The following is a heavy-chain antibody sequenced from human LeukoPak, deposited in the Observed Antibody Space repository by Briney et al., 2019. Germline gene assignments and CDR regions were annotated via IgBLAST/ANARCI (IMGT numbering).Heavy chain of an antibody. CDR2: ISSSGSTI. V-gene: IGHV3-11*04. CDR1: GFTFSDYY. D-gene: IGHD4-11*01. CDR3: ARPGLPFYYYYMDV. Sequence: GGSLRISCAASGFTFSDYYMSWVRQAPGKGLEWVSYISSSGSTIHYADSVRGRFTISRDNAKKSLYLQMNSLRAEDTAVYYCARPGLPFYYYYMDVWGKGTTVIVSS. J-gene: IGHJ6*03.